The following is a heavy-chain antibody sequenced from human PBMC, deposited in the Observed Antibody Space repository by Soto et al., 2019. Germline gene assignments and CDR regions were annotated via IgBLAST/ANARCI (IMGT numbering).Heavy chain of an antibody. CDR2: IYPGDSDT. D-gene: IGHD3-10*01. Sequence: GESLKISCKGSGYSFTSYWIGWVRQMPGKGLEWMGIIYPGDSDTRYSPSFQGQVTISADKSISTAYLQWSSLKASDTAMYYCAGGGVRGVITRTRDYYGMNVWGQGTTVTVSS. CDR3: AGGGVRGVITRTRDYYGMNV. CDR1: GYSFTSYW. J-gene: IGHJ6*02. V-gene: IGHV5-51*01.